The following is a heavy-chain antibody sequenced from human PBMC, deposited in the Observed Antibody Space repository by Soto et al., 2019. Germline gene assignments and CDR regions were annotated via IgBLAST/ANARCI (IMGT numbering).Heavy chain of an antibody. CDR1: GGSISSGDYY. CDR3: ARDKGASDFDT. J-gene: IGHJ4*02. V-gene: IGHV4-30-4*01. Sequence: SETLSLTCTVSGGSISSGDYYWSWIRQAPGKGLEWIGYIYYSGSTYYNPSLKSRVTISVDTSKNQFSLKLSSVTAADTAVYFFARDKGASDFDTLCQGTLLTVSS. D-gene: IGHD2-2*01. CDR2: IYYSGST.